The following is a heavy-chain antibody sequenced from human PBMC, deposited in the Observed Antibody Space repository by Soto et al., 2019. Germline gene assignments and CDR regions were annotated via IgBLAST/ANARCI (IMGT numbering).Heavy chain of an antibody. CDR2: IKQDGSEK. D-gene: IGHD6-19*01. J-gene: IGHJ4*02. V-gene: IGHV3-7*03. CDR3: ARVLGIAVAGGYYFDY. Sequence: GGSLRLSCAASGFTFSSYWMSWVRQAPGKGLEWVANIKQDGSEKYYVDSVKGRFTISRDNAKNSLYLQMNSLRAEDTAVYYCARVLGIAVAGGYYFDYWGQGTLGTVSS. CDR1: GFTFSSYW.